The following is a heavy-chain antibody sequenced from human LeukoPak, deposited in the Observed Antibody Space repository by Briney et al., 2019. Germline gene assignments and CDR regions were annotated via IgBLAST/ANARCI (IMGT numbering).Heavy chain of an antibody. CDR2: VCYSETT. V-gene: IGHV4-39*01. D-gene: IGHD4-23*01. CDR3: ARHVLRSTVEFDY. Sequence: SETLPLTCTVSGGSISSSTYYWGWIRQPPGKGLEWIGSVCYSETTYYNSSLKSRVTISADTSKNQFSLQLSSVTAADTAVYYCARHVLRSTVEFDYWGQGTLVAVSS. CDR1: GGSISSSTYY. J-gene: IGHJ4*02.